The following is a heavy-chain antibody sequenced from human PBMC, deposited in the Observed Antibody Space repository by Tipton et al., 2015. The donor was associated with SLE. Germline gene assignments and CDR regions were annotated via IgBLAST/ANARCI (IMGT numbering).Heavy chain of an antibody. J-gene: IGHJ6*02. V-gene: IGHV4-31*03. CDR3: ARGIVVVATSTGPYPMPKPRGGMDV. Sequence: TLSLTCTVSGDSIISGAYYWSWVRQHPGRGLEWLAYIFYSGSTYYNPSLKSRLNISVDRSNNQFSLKLTSVTAADTAVYYCARGIVVVATSTGPYPMPKPRGGMDVWGQGTTVTVSS. CDR1: GDSIISGAYY. CDR2: IFYSGST. D-gene: IGHD2-2*01.